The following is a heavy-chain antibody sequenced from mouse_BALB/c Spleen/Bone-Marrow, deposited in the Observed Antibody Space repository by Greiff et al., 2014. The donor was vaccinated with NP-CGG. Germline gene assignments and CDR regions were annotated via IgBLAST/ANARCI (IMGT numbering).Heavy chain of an antibody. J-gene: IGHJ3*01. V-gene: IGHV1-18*01. Sequence: EVMLVESGPELVKPGASVKISCKTSGYTFTEYTMHWVKQSLGKSLEWIGAINPNNGGSTYNQKFKGKATLTVDKSSSTAYMELRSLTSEDSAVYYCVRGFYFGNYVFAYWGQGTLVTVSA. CDR3: VRGFYFGNYVFAY. D-gene: IGHD2-1*01. CDR1: GYTFTEYT. CDR2: INPNNGGS.